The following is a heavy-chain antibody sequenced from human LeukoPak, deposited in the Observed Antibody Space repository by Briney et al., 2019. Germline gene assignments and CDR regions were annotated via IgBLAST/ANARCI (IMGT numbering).Heavy chain of an antibody. Sequence: PSETLSLTCTVSGGSISSSSYYWGWIRQPPGKGLEWIGSIYYSGSTYYNPSLKSRVTISVDTSKNQFSLQMNSVTPEDTAVYYCARGSSSGWFHMDVWGKGTTVTVSS. CDR3: ARGSSSGWFHMDV. D-gene: IGHD6-19*01. CDR1: GGSISSSSYY. V-gene: IGHV4-39*01. CDR2: IYYSGST. J-gene: IGHJ6*03.